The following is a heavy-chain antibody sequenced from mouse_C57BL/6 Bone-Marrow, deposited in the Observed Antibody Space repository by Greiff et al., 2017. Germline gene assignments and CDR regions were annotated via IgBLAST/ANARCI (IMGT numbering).Heavy chain of an antibody. D-gene: IGHD1-1*01. J-gene: IGHJ2*01. CDR1: GYTFTSYW. CDR3: ARNMGITTVVPFDY. V-gene: IGHV1-72*01. CDR2: IDPNSGGT. Sequence: QVQLQQPGAELVKPGASVKLSCKASGYTFTSYWMHWVKQRPGRGLEWIGRIDPNSGGTKYNEKFKSKATLTVYKPSSTAYMQLSSLTSMDSAFYYCARNMGITTVVPFDYWGPGTTLTVSS.